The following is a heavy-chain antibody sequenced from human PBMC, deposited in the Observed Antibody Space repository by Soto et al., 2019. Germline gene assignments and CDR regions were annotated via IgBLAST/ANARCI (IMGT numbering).Heavy chain of an antibody. CDR2: ISYDGSNQ. J-gene: IGHJ1*01. CDR1: GFSFSSYA. D-gene: IGHD6-19*01. V-gene: IGHV3-30-3*01. Sequence: QVQLVESGAGVVQPGWSLRLSCAASGFSFSSYAMHWVRQAPGKGLEWVAVISYDGSNQYYADSVKGRFTISKDRSKNTLFLQMNRRRASDRAVGYCARENRVQWLAVDNWGGGDLVTLSS. CDR3: ARENRVQWLAVDN.